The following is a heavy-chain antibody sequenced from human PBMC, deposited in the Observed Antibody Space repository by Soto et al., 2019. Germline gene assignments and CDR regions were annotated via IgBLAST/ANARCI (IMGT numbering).Heavy chain of an antibody. Sequence: QVQLVESGGGVVQPGRSLRLSCASSGFTFSAYGMHLFPQAPGKELEWVSLTSSDGTVKYFTDSVNGQFTISRDNSKNTVSLQMSSLRDEDTALYYCAKDRGDGSGRGLDYWGQGALLTVSS. CDR2: TSSDGTVK. CDR1: GFTFSAYG. CDR3: AKDRGDGSGRGLDY. V-gene: IGHV3-30*18. J-gene: IGHJ4*02. D-gene: IGHD3-10*01.